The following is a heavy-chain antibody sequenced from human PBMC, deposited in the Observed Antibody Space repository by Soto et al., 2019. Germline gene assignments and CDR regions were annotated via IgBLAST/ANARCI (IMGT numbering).Heavy chain of an antibody. D-gene: IGHD2-2*01. CDR2: ISWNSGSI. CDR1: GFTFDDYA. CDR3: AKGLAKYQLLALDY. Sequence: PGGSLRLSCAASGFTFDDYAMHWVRQAPGKGLEWVSGISWNSGSIGYADSVKGRFTISRDNAKNSLYLQMNRLRAEDTALYSCAKGLAKYQLLALDYWGQGTLVTVSS. J-gene: IGHJ4*02. V-gene: IGHV3-9*01.